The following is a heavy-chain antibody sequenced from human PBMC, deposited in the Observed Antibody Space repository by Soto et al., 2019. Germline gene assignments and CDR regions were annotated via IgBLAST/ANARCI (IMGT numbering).Heavy chain of an antibody. CDR2: IAPGNGNT. CDR3: AKGSRMWTPDY. V-gene: IGHV1-3*01. Sequence: ASVKVSFKASGYTSTDYAIHWVRQAPGQRLEWMGWIAPGNGNTKYSQNFQGRVTITRDTSATTAYMELSSLRSEDTAVYYCAKGSRMWTPDYWGQGTLVTVSS. J-gene: IGHJ4*02. CDR1: GYTSTDYA. D-gene: IGHD2-21*01.